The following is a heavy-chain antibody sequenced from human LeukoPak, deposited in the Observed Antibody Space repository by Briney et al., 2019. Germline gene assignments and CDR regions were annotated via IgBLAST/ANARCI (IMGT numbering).Heavy chain of an antibody. CDR2: IKQEGSER. V-gene: IGHV3-7*03. J-gene: IGHJ4*02. D-gene: IGHD5-18*01. CDR3: VRDRRYTYGTYLDY. CDR1: GFTFSNFW. Sequence: PGGSLRLSCAASGFTFSNFWMSWVRQAPGKGLEWVANIKQEGSERYYVDSVKGRFTISRDNAKNSLYLQMNSLRAEDTAVYYCVRDRRYTYGTYLDYGGQGTLVTVSS.